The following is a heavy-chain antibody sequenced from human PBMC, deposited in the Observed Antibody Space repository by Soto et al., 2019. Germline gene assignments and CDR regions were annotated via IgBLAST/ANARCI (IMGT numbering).Heavy chain of an antibody. CDR2: IYPGGVNI. D-gene: IGHD6-19*01. J-gene: IGHJ4*02. Sequence: ASVKVSCKAIGYSFTSHYMHWVRQAPGQGLEWMGTIYPGGVNIGYAQKFKGRFTISRDNSKNTLYLQMNSLRAEDTAVYYCARGVLVDSSGSCFFDYWGQGTLVTVSS. CDR1: GYSFTSHY. CDR3: ARGVLVDSSGSCFFDY. V-gene: IGHV1-46*01.